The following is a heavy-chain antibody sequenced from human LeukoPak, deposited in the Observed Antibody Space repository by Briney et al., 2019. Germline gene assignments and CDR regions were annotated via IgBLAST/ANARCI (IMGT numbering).Heavy chain of an antibody. CDR3: ARGDSRHDSSGYYYSGDFMDV. CDR2: IIPIFGTA. J-gene: IGHJ6*03. CDR1: GGTFSSYA. D-gene: IGHD3-22*01. Sequence: ASVKVSCKASGGTFSSYAISWVRQAPGQGLEWMGGIIPIFGTANYAQKFQGRVTITTDESTSTAYMELSSLRSEDTAVYYCARGDSRHDSSGYYYSGDFMDVWGKGTTVTVSS. V-gene: IGHV1-69*05.